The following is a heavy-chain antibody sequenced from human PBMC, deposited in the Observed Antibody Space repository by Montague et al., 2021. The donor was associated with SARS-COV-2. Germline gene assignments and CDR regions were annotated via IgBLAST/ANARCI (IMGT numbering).Heavy chain of an antibody. Sequence: SETLSLTCAASGGSFSGFYWSCVRQSPGKGLEWIGDVNHSESTNYNPSLKGRVTISVDRSKNQFSLRLRSVTAADTAVYYCARGRGLYYESSGGLYYMDVWGEGTTVTVSS. V-gene: IGHV4-34*01. J-gene: IGHJ6*03. CDR2: VNHSEST. D-gene: IGHD3-22*01. CDR3: ARGRGLYYESSGGLYYMDV. CDR1: GGSFSGFY.